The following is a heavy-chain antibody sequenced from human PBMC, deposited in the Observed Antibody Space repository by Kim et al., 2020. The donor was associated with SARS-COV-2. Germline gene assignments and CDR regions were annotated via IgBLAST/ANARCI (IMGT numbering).Heavy chain of an antibody. D-gene: IGHD1-26*01. CDR1: GFIFSSYA. J-gene: IGHJ3*02. Sequence: GGSLRLSCAASGFIFSSYAINWVRQAPGKGPEWVSVISGGGDTTFYADSVKGRFTISRDNSKYTLYLQMNSLRAEDTAVYYCAKDVGIVGHSRKAFDIWGQGTMVTVSS. CDR2: ISGGGDTT. V-gene: IGHV3-23*01. CDR3: AKDVGIVGHSRKAFDI.